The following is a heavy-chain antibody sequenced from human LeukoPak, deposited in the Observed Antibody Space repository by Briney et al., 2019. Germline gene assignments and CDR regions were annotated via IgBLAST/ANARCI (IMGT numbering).Heavy chain of an antibody. J-gene: IGHJ4*02. Sequence: GGSLRLSCAASGFTFSSYSMNRVRQAPGKGLEWVSSISSSSSYIYYADSVKGRFTISRDNAKNSLYLQMNSLRAEDTAVYYCARELLGYGDRDGYWGQGTLVTVSS. CDR2: ISSSSSYI. CDR3: ARELLGYGDRDGY. D-gene: IGHD4-17*01. V-gene: IGHV3-21*01. CDR1: GFTFSSYS.